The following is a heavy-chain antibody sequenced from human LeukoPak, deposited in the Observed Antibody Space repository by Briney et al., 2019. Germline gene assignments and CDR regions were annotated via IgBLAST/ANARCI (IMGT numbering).Heavy chain of an antibody. CDR2: ISSDTTTI. CDR1: GFTFSSYS. V-gene: IGHV3-48*01. Sequence: PGGSLRLSCAASGFTFSSYSMNWVRQAPGKGLEWVSYISSDTTTIYYADSVKGRFTISRDNGKNSLYLQMNSLRAEDTAVYYCARDVLFSMAHSPFYWGQGTLVTVSS. CDR3: ARDVLFSMAHSPFY. D-gene: IGHD2-21*01. J-gene: IGHJ4*02.